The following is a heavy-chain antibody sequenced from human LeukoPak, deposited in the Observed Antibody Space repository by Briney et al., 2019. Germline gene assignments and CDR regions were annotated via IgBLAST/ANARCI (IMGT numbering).Heavy chain of an antibody. Sequence: ASMKVSCKASGYTFIDYYIHWVRQAPGQRLEWVGWVTAFNENTHYSRKVQGRVTMTRDRSTDTAYMELRSLRFDDTAVYYCARELPSPNDHHYFDYWGQGTLVTVSS. V-gene: IGHV1-18*04. D-gene: IGHD1-1*01. CDR3: ARELPSPNDHHYFDY. CDR2: VTAFNENT. CDR1: GYTFIDYY. J-gene: IGHJ4*02.